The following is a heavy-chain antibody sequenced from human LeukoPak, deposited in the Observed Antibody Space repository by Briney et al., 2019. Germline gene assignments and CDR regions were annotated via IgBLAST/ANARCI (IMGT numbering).Heavy chain of an antibody. D-gene: IGHD3-10*01. Sequence: GGSLRLSCAASGFTFSSYSMNWVRQAPGKGLEWVSSISSSSSYIYYADSVKGRFTISRDNAKNSLYLQMNSLRAEDTAVYYCASNSLWFGELLYRGTDYWGQGTLVTVSS. J-gene: IGHJ4*02. CDR1: GFTFSSYS. CDR2: ISSSSSYI. V-gene: IGHV3-21*01. CDR3: ASNSLWFGELLYRGTDY.